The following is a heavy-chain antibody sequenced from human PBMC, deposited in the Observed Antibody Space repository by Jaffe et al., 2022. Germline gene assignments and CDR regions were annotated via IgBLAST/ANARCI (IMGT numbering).Heavy chain of an antibody. Sequence: QVQLVQSGAEVKKPGASVKVSCKASGYTFTSYDINWVRQATGQGLEWMGWMNPNSGNTGYAQKFQGRVTMTRNTSISTAYMELSSLRSEDTAVYYCARRKLTTADQYYYYYYYMDVWGKGTTVTVSS. CDR3: ARRKLTTADQYYYYYYYMDV. J-gene: IGHJ6*03. V-gene: IGHV1-8*01. CDR2: MNPNSGNT. CDR1: GYTFTSYD. D-gene: IGHD4-4*01.